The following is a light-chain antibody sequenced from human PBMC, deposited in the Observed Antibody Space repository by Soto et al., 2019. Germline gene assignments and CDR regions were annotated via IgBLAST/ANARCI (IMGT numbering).Light chain of an antibody. CDR2: DVS. V-gene: IGLV2-14*03. CDR1: SSDVGGYKY. CDR3: SSYTSSSTVV. J-gene: IGLJ2*01. Sequence: QSALTQPASVSGSPGQSITISCTGTSSDVGGYKYVSWYQHYPGKAPKLMIYDVSDRPSGVSNRFSGSKSGNTASLTISGLHAEDEADYYCSSYTSSSTVVFGGRTKLTVL.